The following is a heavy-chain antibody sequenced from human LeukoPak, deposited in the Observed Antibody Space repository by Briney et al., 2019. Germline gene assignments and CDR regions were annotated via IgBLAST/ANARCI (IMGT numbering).Heavy chain of an antibody. CDR1: GGSISSYY. D-gene: IGHD6-13*01. Sequence: SETLSLTCTVSGGSISSYYWSWVRQPPGKGLEWIGFIFYSGSTNYNPSLQSRVTISLDMSNNQFSLRLTSVTAADTAVYYCARGHGSSWTFEYWGRGPLVTVSS. CDR2: IFYSGST. J-gene: IGHJ4*02. CDR3: ARGHGSSWTFEY. V-gene: IGHV4-59*01.